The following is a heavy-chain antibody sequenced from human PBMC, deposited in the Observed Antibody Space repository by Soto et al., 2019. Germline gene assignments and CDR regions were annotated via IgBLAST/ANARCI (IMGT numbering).Heavy chain of an antibody. Sequence: QVQLRESGPGLVRPSETLSLTCTVSGGSITGYYWSWIRQPPGMGLEWIGYIYDSGTTTYNAAIKSRVTISADTSKNQFSLNLRSVTAADTAVYYCARRNYGEEGYFFDFWGQGLLVTVSS. CDR1: GGSITGYY. D-gene: IGHD4-17*01. CDR2: IYDSGTT. CDR3: ARRNYGEEGYFFDF. J-gene: IGHJ4*02. V-gene: IGHV4-59*08.